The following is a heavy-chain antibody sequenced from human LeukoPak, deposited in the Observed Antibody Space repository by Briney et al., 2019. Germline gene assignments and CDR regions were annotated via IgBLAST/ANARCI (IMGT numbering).Heavy chain of an antibody. Sequence: ASVKVSCXASGYTFTSYGISWVRQAPGQGLEWMGWISAYNGNTNYAQKLQGRVTMTTDTSTSTAYMELRSLRSDDTAVYYCARVPVTYYDILTGYPPSIPVDYWGQGTLVTVSS. CDR2: ISAYNGNT. CDR3: ARVPVTYYDILTGYPPSIPVDY. D-gene: IGHD3-9*01. J-gene: IGHJ4*02. V-gene: IGHV1-18*01. CDR1: GYTFTSYG.